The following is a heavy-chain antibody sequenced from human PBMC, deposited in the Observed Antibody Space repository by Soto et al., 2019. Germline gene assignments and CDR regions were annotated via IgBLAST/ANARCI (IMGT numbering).Heavy chain of an antibody. CDR3: VKEAPGGWHFFDT. Sequence: QVQLVESGGGVVQPGGSLRLSCAGSGFNFNNYGMYWVRQAPGKGLEWVAFISFQGTNDYYAEAVKGRFTISKDYSKKTLFLQMNSLRADDTAMYYCVKEAPGGWHFFDTWGQGTLVTVSS. J-gene: IGHJ1*01. V-gene: IGHV3-30*18. CDR1: GFNFNNYG. CDR2: ISFQGTND. D-gene: IGHD6-19*01.